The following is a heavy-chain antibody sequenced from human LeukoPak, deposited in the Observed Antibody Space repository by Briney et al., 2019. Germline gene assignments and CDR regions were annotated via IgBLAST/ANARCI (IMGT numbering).Heavy chain of an antibody. CDR1: GFTFSDYG. V-gene: IGHV3-30*02. CDR3: ARGKASGGYSGYGLDAFDI. CDR2: IRDDGITT. Sequence: PGGSLRLSCAASGFTFSDYGFHWVRQAPGKGLEWVALIRDDGITTYYADSVKGRFIISRDDSKYTLYLQMNSLRAEDTAVYYCARGKASGGYSGYGLDAFDIWGQGTMVTVSS. J-gene: IGHJ3*02. D-gene: IGHD5-12*01.